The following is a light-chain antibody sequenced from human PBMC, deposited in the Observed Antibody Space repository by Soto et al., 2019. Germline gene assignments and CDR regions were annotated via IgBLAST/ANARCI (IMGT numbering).Light chain of an antibody. CDR3: QQSYSTPYT. J-gene: IGKJ2*01. CDR2: AAS. V-gene: IGKV1-39*01. Sequence: DIQMTQSPSSLSASVGARVTITCRSSQIIVNYLNWYHQKPGRAPDLLIYAASSLQSGVPSRFSGSGSGTEFTLTISSLQPEDFGSYFCQQSYSTPYTFGQGTKLEIK. CDR1: QIIVNY.